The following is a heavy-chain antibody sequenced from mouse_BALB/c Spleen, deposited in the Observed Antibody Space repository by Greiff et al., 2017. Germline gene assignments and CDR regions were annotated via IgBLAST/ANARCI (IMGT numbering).Heavy chain of an antibody. J-gene: IGHJ4*01. Sequence: DVHMVESGGGLVKPGGSLKLSCAASGFTFSRYTMSWVRQTPEKRLEWVATISSGGSYTYYPDSLKGRFTIPRDNAKNTLYLQMSSLKSEYTAMYDCTREDRAGYYAIDYWGQGNTVTVAS. CDR3: TREDRAGYYAIDY. CDR1: GFTFSRYT. V-gene: IGHV5-6-4*01. CDR2: ISSGGSYT.